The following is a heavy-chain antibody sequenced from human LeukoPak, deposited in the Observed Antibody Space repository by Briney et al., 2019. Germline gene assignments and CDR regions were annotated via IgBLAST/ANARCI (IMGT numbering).Heavy chain of an antibody. CDR3: ASEMTVAALAFDI. D-gene: IGHD2-15*01. CDR2: INTNTGNP. CDR1: GYTFINHW. Sequence: ASVKVSCKASGYTFINHWMHWVRQAPGQGLEWMGWINTNTGNPTYAQGFTGRFVFSLDTSVSTAYLQISSLKAEDTAVYYCASEMTVAALAFDIWGQGTMVTVSS. J-gene: IGHJ3*02. V-gene: IGHV7-4-1*02.